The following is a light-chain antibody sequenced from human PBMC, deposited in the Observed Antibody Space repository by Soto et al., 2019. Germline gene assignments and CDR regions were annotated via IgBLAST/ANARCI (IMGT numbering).Light chain of an antibody. CDR3: MQTTEFSRA. CDR1: QSLVHTDGNTY. Sequence: DVVMTQSPLSLPVTLGQPASISCRSSQSLVHTDGNTYLSWFHQRPGQPPRLLIYQISNRFSGVPDRFSGSGAATDFTLKISRVEAEDVGIYYCMQTTEFSRAFGQGTKVDIK. J-gene: IGKJ1*01. V-gene: IGKV2-24*01. CDR2: QIS.